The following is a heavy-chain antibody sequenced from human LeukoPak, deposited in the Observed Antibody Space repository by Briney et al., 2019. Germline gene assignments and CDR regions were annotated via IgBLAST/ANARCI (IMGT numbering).Heavy chain of an antibody. J-gene: IGHJ4*02. V-gene: IGHV1-2*02. D-gene: IGHD2-21*02. Sequence: ASVTVSCKASGYTFTGYYMHWVRQAPGQGLEWMGWINPNSGGTNYAQKFQGRVTMTRDTSISTAYMELSRLTTDDTAVYFCARDLQHVVVVPTMPGYSDLWGQGTLVTVSS. CDR1: GYTFTGYY. CDR2: INPNSGGT. CDR3: ARDLQHVVVVPTMPGYSDL.